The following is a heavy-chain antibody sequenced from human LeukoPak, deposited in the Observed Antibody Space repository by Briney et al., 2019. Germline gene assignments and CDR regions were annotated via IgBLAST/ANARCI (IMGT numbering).Heavy chain of an antibody. CDR1: GYTFTSYY. D-gene: IGHD2-21*02. V-gene: IGHV1-46*01. CDR2: MDPRGGSA. Sequence: GASVKVSCKASGYTFTSYYMHWVRQAPGQGLEWMGSMDPRGGSATYAQKFQGRVTMTRDTSTSTVYMELSSLRSDDTAVYYCVPRGAGDGSFGMDVWGQGTTVTVSS. J-gene: IGHJ6*02. CDR3: VPRGAGDGSFGMDV.